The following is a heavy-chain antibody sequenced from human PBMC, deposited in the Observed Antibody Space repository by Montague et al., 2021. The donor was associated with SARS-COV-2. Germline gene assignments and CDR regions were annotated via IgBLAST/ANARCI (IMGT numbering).Heavy chain of an antibody. D-gene: IGHD3-10*01. J-gene: IGHJ6*02. CDR2: IYYSGST. CDR3: APYKMGYHYRGLDV. V-gene: IGHV4-59*08. Sequence: SETLSLTCTVSGGSISSYYWSWIRQPPGKGLEWIGYIYYSGSTNXXPSLKSRVTISVDTSKNQFSLKLSSVTAADTAVYYCAPYKMGYHYRGLDVRGQGTTVTVSS. CDR1: GGSISSYY.